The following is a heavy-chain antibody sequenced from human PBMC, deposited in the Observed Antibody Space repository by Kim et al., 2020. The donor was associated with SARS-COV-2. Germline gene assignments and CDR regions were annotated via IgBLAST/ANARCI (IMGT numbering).Heavy chain of an antibody. Sequence: PYLKSRVTRSVDTSKNQFALKLSSVTAADTAVYYCARGPTVTTRYYYGMDVWGQGTTVTVSS. J-gene: IGHJ6*02. V-gene: IGHV4-34*01. CDR3: ARGPTVTTRYYYGMDV. D-gene: IGHD4-17*01.